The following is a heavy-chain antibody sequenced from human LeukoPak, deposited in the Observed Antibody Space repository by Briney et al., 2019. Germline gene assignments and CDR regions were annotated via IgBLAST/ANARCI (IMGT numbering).Heavy chain of an antibody. CDR2: MNANSGNT. Sequence: ASVKVSCKTSGYTFTDYDMNWVRQATGQGLEWMGWMNANSGNTGYAQKFQGRVTMTRNTSITTAYMELSNLRSEDTAVYYCTKGIAIPHWGQGTLVTLSS. J-gene: IGHJ4*02. D-gene: IGHD2-21*01. CDR3: TKGIAIPH. V-gene: IGHV1-8*01. CDR1: GYTFTDYD.